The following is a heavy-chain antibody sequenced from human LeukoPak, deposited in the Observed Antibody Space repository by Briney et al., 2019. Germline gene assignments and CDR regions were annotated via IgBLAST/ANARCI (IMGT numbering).Heavy chain of an antibody. V-gene: IGHV3-30*18. CDR2: ISYDGSNK. J-gene: IGHJ4*02. Sequence: GGSPRLSCAASGFTFSSYGMHWVRQAPGKGLEWVAVISYDGSNKYYADSVKGRFTISRDNSKNTLYLQMNSLRAEDTAVYYCAKSESRGHYYDSSGYYLFDYWGQGTLVTVSS. D-gene: IGHD3-22*01. CDR3: AKSESRGHYYDSSGYYLFDY. CDR1: GFTFSSYG.